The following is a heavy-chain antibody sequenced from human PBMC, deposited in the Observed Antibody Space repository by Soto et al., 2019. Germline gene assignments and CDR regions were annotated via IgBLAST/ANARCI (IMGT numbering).Heavy chain of an antibody. CDR2: IYSGGNT. J-gene: IGHJ4*02. CDR3: AIQVQSGGWSSGKFYW. Sequence: GGSLRLSCAASGFTVSSNYMNWVRQAPGKGLEWVSVIYSGGNTYYADSVKGRFTISKDNSKNTLYLQMSSLRAEDTAVYYCAIQVQSGGWSSGKFYWWSQGTLLRVSS. CDR1: GFTVSSNY. D-gene: IGHD6-19*01. V-gene: IGHV3-53*01.